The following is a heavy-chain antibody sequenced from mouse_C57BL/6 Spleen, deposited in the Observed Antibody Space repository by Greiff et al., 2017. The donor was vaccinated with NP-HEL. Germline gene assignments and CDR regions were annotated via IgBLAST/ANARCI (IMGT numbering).Heavy chain of an antibody. CDR3: ARQEGYYWYFDV. V-gene: IGHV5-9*01. CDR1: GFTFSSYT. Sequence: DVHLVESGGGLVKPGGSLKLSCAASGFTFSSYTMSWVRQTPEKRLEWVATISGGGGNTYYPDSVKGRFTISRDNAKNTLYLQMSSLRSEDTALYYCARQEGYYWYFDVWGTGTTVTVSS. CDR2: ISGGGGNT. J-gene: IGHJ1*03.